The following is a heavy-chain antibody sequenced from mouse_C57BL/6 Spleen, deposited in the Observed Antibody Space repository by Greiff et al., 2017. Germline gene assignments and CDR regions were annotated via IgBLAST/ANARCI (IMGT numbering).Heavy chain of an antibody. CDR3: AREGDDYDSYWYFDV. CDR1: GYTFTDYN. CDR2: ITPKNGGT. D-gene: IGHD2-4*01. J-gene: IGHJ1*03. V-gene: IGHV1-22*01. Sequence: VQLQQSGPELVKPGASVKMSCKASGYTFTDYNMHWVKPSHGKSLEWIGYITPKNGGTSYNQKFKGKATLTVNKSSSTAYMELRSLTSEDSAVYYCAREGDDYDSYWYFDVWGTGTTVTVSS.